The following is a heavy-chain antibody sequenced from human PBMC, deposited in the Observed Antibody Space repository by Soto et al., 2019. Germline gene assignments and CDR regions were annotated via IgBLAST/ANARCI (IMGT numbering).Heavy chain of an antibody. Sequence: DVQLLESGGGLVQPGGSLRLSCAASGFTFNAYAMTWVRQAPGKGREWVSAIGGSGGNRYYAGSVRGRFTISRDNSKAAVELQMNSLRVEDTAVYYCARVASDNITSVDPWGQGGLVSVSS. J-gene: IGHJ5*02. CDR1: GFTFNAYA. CDR2: IGGSGGNR. V-gene: IGHV3-23*01. D-gene: IGHD1-1*01. CDR3: ARVASDNITSVDP.